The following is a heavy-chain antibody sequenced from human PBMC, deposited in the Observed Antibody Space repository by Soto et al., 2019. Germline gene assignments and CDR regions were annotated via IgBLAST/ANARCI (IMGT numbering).Heavy chain of an antibody. CDR1: GGPINTYY. V-gene: IGHV4-59*01. CDR3: AGGPYYFGLDL. Sequence: SETLSLTCTASGGPINTYYWNWIRQSPGKGLEWIGYIYYTGNTKYNPSLESRVTISVDTSKKQFFLKLNSVTPADTAVYYCAGGPYYFGLDLWGQGTTVTVS. CDR2: IYYTGNT. J-gene: IGHJ6*02. D-gene: IGHD3-10*01.